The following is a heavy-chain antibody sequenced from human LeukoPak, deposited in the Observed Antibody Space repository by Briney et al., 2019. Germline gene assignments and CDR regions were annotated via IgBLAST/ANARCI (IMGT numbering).Heavy chain of an antibody. CDR1: GGSISSSSYY. Sequence: PSETLSLTCTVSGGSISSSSYYWGWIRQPPGKGLEWIGSIYYSGSTYYNPSLKSRVTISVDTSKNQFSLKLSSVTAADTAVYYCAPETTVTTSTGSWGQGTLVTVSS. CDR3: APETTVTTSTGS. V-gene: IGHV4-39*07. D-gene: IGHD4-17*01. CDR2: IYYSGST. J-gene: IGHJ4*02.